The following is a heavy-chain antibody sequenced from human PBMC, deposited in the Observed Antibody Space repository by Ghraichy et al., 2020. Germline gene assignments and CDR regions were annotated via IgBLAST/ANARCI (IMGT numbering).Heavy chain of an antibody. CDR1: RGSISSYY. J-gene: IGHJ4*02. V-gene: IGHV4-59*07. CDR2: IFYTGTT. D-gene: IGHD2-15*01. Sequence: SDTLSLTCTVSRGSISSYYWGWIRQPPGKGLEWMGDIFYTGTTTYSPSLKGRISISVDMSKSQFSLTLTSVTAADSAVYYCARGGGLRSFEYWGQGRLVAVSS. CDR3: ARGGGLRSFEY.